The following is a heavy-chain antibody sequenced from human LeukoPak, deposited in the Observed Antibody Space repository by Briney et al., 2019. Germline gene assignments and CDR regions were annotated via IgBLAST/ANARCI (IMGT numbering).Heavy chain of an antibody. CDR3: AIEVGYFDC. V-gene: IGHV3-23*01. D-gene: IGHD1-26*01. J-gene: IGHJ4*02. Sequence: GGSLRLSCAASGFTFSSYAMSWVRQAPGKGLEWVSVISGSGGSTHFADSVKGRFTTSRDNSKNTLYLQMNSLRAEDTAVYYCAIEVGYFDCWGQGTLVTVSS. CDR1: GFTFSSYA. CDR2: ISGSGGST.